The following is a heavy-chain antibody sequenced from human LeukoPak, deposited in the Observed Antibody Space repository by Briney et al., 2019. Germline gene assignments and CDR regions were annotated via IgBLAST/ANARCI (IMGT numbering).Heavy chain of an antibody. D-gene: IGHD2-15*01. Sequence: GGSLRLSCAASGFTFSRFGMNWVRQAPGKGLEWVSCISSSSSSSMYYADSVKGRFTISRDNGKNSLYLQMDSLRDEDTAVYYCAQKGGADYWGQGTLVTVSS. V-gene: IGHV3-48*02. CDR3: AQKGGADY. CDR2: ISSSSSSSM. CDR1: GFTFSRFG. J-gene: IGHJ4*02.